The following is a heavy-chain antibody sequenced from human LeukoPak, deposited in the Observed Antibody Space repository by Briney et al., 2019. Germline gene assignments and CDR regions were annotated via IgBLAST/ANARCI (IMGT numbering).Heavy chain of an antibody. D-gene: IGHD2-8*01. J-gene: IGHJ6*02. Sequence: ASVKVPCKVSGYTLTELSMHWVRQAPGKGLEWMGGFDPEDGETIYAQKFQGRVTMTEDTSTDTAYMELSSLRSEDTAVYYCAIGYCTNGVCYRSNGYYYYGMDVWGQGTTVTVSS. CDR2: FDPEDGET. CDR1: GYTLTELS. CDR3: AIGYCTNGVCYRSNGYYYYGMDV. V-gene: IGHV1-24*01.